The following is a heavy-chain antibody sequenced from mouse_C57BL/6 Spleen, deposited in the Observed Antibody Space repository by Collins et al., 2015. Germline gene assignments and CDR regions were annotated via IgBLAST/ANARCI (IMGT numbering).Heavy chain of an antibody. CDR3: ASYYGNYWYFDV. J-gene: IGHJ1*01. D-gene: IGHD2-1*01. CDR1: GYSITSGYA. Sequence: DVQLQESGPGLVKPSQSLSLTCTVTGYSITSGYAWNWIRQFPGNKLEWMGYISYSGSTSYNPSLKSRISITRDTSKNQFFLQLNSVTTEDTATYYCASYYGNYWYFDVWGAGTTVTVSS. CDR2: ISYSGST. V-gene: IGHV3-2*02.